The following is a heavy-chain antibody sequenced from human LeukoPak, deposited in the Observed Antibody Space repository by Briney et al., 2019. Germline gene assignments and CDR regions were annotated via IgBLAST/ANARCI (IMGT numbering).Heavy chain of an antibody. Sequence: ASVKVSCKASGYTFTSYPISWVRQGPGQGLEWMGWITTYNGYTKYAQKLQDRVTMTTDTPTTTAYMDLRGLRSDDTAVYYCARGYDYGDYVGDFDYWGQGTLVTVSS. CDR3: ARGYDYGDYVGDFDY. CDR2: ITTYNGYT. CDR1: GYTFTSYP. V-gene: IGHV1-18*01. J-gene: IGHJ4*02. D-gene: IGHD4-17*01.